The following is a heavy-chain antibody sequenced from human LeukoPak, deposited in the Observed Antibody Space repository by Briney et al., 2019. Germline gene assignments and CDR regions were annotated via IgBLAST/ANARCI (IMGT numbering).Heavy chain of an antibody. Sequence: PGGSLRLSCAASGFSFSSYGMHWVRQSPGKGLEWAAVIWYDGSNKYYADSVKGRFTISRDNAKNTLYLQMNSLRAEDTALYYCAKGPSETAMATAFDYWGQGTLVTVSS. CDR3: AKGPSETAMATAFDY. CDR2: IWYDGSNK. D-gene: IGHD5-18*01. J-gene: IGHJ4*02. V-gene: IGHV3-33*06. CDR1: GFSFSSYG.